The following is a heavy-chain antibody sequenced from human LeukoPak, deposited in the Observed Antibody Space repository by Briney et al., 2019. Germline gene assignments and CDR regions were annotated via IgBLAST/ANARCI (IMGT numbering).Heavy chain of an antibody. Sequence: GGSLRLSCAASGFTFDDYAMHWVRHAPGKGLEWVSGISWNSGSIGYADSVKGRFTISRDNAKNSLYLQMNSLRAEDTALYYCAKDICSGGSCYAFDYWGQGTLVTVSS. J-gene: IGHJ4*02. V-gene: IGHV3-9*01. CDR1: GFTFDDYA. CDR2: ISWNSGSI. CDR3: AKDICSGGSCYAFDY. D-gene: IGHD2-15*01.